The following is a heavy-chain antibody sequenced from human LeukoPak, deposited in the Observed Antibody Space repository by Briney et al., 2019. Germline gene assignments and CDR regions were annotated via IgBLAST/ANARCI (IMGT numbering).Heavy chain of an antibody. CDR3: ARDPETGGRYDFDY. D-gene: IGHD7-27*01. CDR2: IWYDGSNK. J-gene: IGHJ4*02. V-gene: IGHV3-33*01. CDR1: GFTFSSYG. Sequence: GGSLRLSCAASGFTFSSYGMHWVRQAPGKGLEWAAVIWYDGSNKYYADSVKGRFTISRDNSKNTLYLQMNSLRAEDTAVYYCARDPETGGRYDFDYWGQGTLVTVSS.